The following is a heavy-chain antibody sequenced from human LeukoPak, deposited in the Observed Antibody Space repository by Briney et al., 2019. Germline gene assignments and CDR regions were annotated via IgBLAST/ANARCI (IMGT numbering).Heavy chain of an antibody. CDR3: ARGQGYQLLSS. Sequence: SGTLSLTCAASDGSFSDYYWTWIRQPPGKGLEWIGEINHSGTTNYNPSLKSRVTISVDMSKNQFSRNLSSVTAADTAVYYCARGQGYQLLSSCGQGTLVTVSS. V-gene: IGHV4-34*01. D-gene: IGHD2-2*01. J-gene: IGHJ5*02. CDR2: INHSGTT. CDR1: DGSFSDYY.